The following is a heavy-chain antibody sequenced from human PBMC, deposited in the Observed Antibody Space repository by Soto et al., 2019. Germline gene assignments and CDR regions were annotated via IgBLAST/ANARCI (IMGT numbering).Heavy chain of an antibody. D-gene: IGHD1-26*01. Sequence: GGSLRLSCAASGFTFSSYEMNWVRQAPGKGLEWGSYISSSGSAIYYADSVKGRFTIYRDNAKNSLYLQMNSLRAEDTAVYYCATRPSHGIAGAAPYRYYYGMDVWGQATTVNVSS. CDR2: ISSSGSAI. V-gene: IGHV3-48*03. CDR1: GFTFSSYE. CDR3: ATRPSHGIAGAAPYRYYYGMDV. J-gene: IGHJ6*02.